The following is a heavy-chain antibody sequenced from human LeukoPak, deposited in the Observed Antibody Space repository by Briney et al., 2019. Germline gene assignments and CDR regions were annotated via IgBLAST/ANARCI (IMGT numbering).Heavy chain of an antibody. Sequence: GESLKISCKASGYSLTSYWIGWVRQMPGNGLEWMGIIYPPDSKTTYSPSFQGQVSISADMSISTSYLQWNSLKASDTAIYYRARVVSLYASGTYTPNYFNYWGQGTLVTVSS. CDR1: GYSLTSYW. J-gene: IGHJ4*02. D-gene: IGHD3-10*01. CDR2: IYPPDSKT. V-gene: IGHV5-51*01. CDR3: ARVVSLYASGTYTPNYFNY.